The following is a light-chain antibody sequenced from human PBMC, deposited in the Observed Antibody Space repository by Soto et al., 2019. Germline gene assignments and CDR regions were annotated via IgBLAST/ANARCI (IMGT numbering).Light chain of an antibody. CDR3: QQYDKSPPWT. J-gene: IGKJ1*01. CDR2: GAS. CDR1: QSVRSSF. V-gene: IGKV3-15*01. Sequence: EIVMTQSPSTLSVSPGERATLSCRASQSVRSSFLAWYQQKPGQAPSLLIYGASTRATGVPDRFSGSGSGTEFTLTINSLQSDDFATYYCQQYDKSPPWTFGQGTKVDI.